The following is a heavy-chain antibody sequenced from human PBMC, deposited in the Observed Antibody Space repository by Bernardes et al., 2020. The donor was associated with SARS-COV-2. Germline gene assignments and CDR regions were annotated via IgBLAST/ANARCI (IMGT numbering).Heavy chain of an antibody. J-gene: IGHJ4*02. CDR3: ATSGPYKGVAAPWYY. V-gene: IGHV3-23*01. Sequence: GGSLSLSCAASGFTFSSYAMSWVRQAPGKGLEWVSSISSSGGSGSTYYADSVKGRFTISRDNSKNTLYLQMNSLRAEDTAVYYCATSGPYKGVAAPWYYWGQGTLVTVSS. CDR2: ISSSGGSGST. CDR1: GFTFSSYA. D-gene: IGHD6-19*01.